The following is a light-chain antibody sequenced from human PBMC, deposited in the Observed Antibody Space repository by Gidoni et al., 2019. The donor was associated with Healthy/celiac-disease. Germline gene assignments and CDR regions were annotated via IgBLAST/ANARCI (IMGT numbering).Light chain of an antibody. CDR2: AAS. J-gene: IGKJ2*01. V-gene: IGKV1-39*01. CDR1: QSISSY. CDR3: QQCYSTPQA. Sequence: QVTKSPSSLSASVRDRVTITSRASQSISSYLHWYQQKPGEAPKLLIYAASSLQSGVPSRFSGSGSGTDFTLTISSLQPEDFAIYYCQQCYSTPQAFGQGAKLEIK.